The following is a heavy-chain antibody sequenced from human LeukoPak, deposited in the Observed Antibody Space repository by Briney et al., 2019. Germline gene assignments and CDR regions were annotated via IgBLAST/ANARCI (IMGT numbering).Heavy chain of an antibody. CDR1: GYTFTAYG. Sequence: ASVKVSCKASGYTFTAYGINWVRQAPGQGLEWMGWISGYNGNTHYAQKLQGRVSMTTDTSASTAYMELRNLRSDDTAVYYCARSPRDIVVAPTDDAFDIWGQGTMVTVSS. CDR2: ISGYNGNT. J-gene: IGHJ3*02. CDR3: ARSPRDIVVAPTDDAFDI. V-gene: IGHV1-18*01. D-gene: IGHD2-21*01.